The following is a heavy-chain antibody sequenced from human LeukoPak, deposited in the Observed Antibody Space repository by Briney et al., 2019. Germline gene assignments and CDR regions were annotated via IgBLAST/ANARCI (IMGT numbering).Heavy chain of an antibody. V-gene: IGHV1-69*05. Sequence: GASMKVSCKASGGTFSSYAISWVRQAPGQGLEWMGGVIPIFGTANYAQKFQGRVTITTDESTSTAYMELSSLRSEDTAVYYCVGGDYYDSSGYPYDYWGQGTLVTVSS. D-gene: IGHD3-22*01. CDR1: GGTFSSYA. J-gene: IGHJ4*02. CDR2: VIPIFGTA. CDR3: VGGDYYDSSGYPYDY.